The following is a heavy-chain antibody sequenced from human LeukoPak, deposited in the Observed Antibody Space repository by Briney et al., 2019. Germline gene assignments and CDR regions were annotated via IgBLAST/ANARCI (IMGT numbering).Heavy chain of an antibody. V-gene: IGHV3-21*01. CDR2: ISRSSIYM. CDR1: GFTFSNYN. J-gene: IGHJ4*02. D-gene: IGHD3-22*01. Sequence: PGGSLRLSCAASGFTFSNYNMNWVRQAPGKGLEWVSSISRSSIYMYYADSVKGRFTISRDNAKNSLYLQMNSLRAEDTAVYYCARGRYDSSGYYSIFDYWGQGTLVTASS. CDR3: ARGRYDSSGYYSIFDY.